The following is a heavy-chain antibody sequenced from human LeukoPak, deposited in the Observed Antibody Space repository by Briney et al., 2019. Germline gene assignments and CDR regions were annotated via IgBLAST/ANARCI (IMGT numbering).Heavy chain of an antibody. V-gene: IGHV4-59*01. D-gene: IGHD3-22*01. J-gene: IGHJ4*02. CDR3: ARDAGPYYYDSKGYFDY. CDR2: IYYSGST. CDR1: GGSISSYY. Sequence: SETLSLTCTVSGGSISSYYWNWIRQPPGKGLEWIGYIYYSGSTNYNPSLKSRVTISVDTSKNQFSLKLNSVTAADTAVYYCARDAGPYYYDSKGYFDYWGQGTLVTVSS.